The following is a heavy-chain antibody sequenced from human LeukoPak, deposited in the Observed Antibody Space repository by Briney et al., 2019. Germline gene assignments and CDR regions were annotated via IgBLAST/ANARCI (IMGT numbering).Heavy chain of an antibody. D-gene: IGHD6-19*01. CDR2: LSYDGSDR. J-gene: IGHJ4*02. Sequence: PGRSLRLSCAASGFTLSEYGIHWVRQAPGKGLEWVAVLSYDGSDRYYADSVNGRFTISRDSSKNTLYLQMNSLRAEDTAVYFCAKAPRYSSGWYHYFDYWGQGTLVTVSS. V-gene: IGHV3-30*07. CDR3: AKAPRYSSGWYHYFDY. CDR1: GFTLSEYG.